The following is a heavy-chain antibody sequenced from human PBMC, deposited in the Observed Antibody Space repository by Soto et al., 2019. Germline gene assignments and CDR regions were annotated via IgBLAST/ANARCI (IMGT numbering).Heavy chain of an antibody. Sequence: EAQLVESGGGLVQPGGSLRLSCAASGFTFSNYEMHWVRQAPGKGLEYVSGISNNGAHTYYAKSVKGRFTISRDNSENTLLLQMCSLKAVDMALYYCARRGYVSWLPHVYMGVWGKGTTVTVSS. CDR1: GFTFSNYE. V-gene: IGHV3-64*01. D-gene: IGHD6-13*01. J-gene: IGHJ6*03. CDR2: ISNNGAHT. CDR3: ARRGYVSWLPHVYMGV.